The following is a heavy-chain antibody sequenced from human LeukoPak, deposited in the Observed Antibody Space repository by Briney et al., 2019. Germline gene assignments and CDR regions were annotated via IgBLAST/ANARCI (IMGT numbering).Heavy chain of an antibody. Sequence: GGSLRLSCAASGFTFSSYAMSWVRQAPGKGLEWVSAISGSGGSTYYADSVKGRFTISRDNSKNTLYLQMSSLRAEDTAVYYCAKVSVAGISYDYWGQGTLVTVSS. J-gene: IGHJ4*02. CDR1: GFTFSSYA. V-gene: IGHV3-23*01. CDR2: ISGSGGST. CDR3: AKVSVAGISYDY. D-gene: IGHD6-19*01.